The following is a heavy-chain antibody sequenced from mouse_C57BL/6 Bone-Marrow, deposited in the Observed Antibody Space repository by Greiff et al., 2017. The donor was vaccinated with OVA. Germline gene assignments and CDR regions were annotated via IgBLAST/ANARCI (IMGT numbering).Heavy chain of an antibody. CDR2: IEPSDSET. CDR3: AREGYGSSPYWYFDV. Sequence: QVQLQQPGAELVRPGSSVKLSCKASGYTFTSYWMHWVKQRPIQGLEWIGNIEPSDSETHYNQKFKDKATLTVDKSSSTAYMQLSSLTSEDSAVYYCAREGYGSSPYWYFDVWGTGTTVTVSS. J-gene: IGHJ1*03. D-gene: IGHD1-1*01. CDR1: GYTFTSYW. V-gene: IGHV1-52*01.